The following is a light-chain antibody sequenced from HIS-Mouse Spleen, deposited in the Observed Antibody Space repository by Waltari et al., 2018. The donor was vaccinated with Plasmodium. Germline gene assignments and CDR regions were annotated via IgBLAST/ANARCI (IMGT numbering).Light chain of an antibody. CDR1: PGISSA. CDR2: DAS. J-gene: IGKJ4*01. CDR3: QQFNSYPLT. Sequence: AIQLPQSPSSLSASVGDTVTFTCRASPGISSALPWYQQKPGKAPKLLIYDASSLESGVPSRFSGSGSGTDFTLTISSLQPEDFATYYCQQFNSYPLTFGGGTKVEIK. V-gene: IGKV1-13*02.